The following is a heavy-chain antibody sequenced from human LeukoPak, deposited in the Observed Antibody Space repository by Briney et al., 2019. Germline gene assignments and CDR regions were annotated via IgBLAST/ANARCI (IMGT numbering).Heavy chain of an antibody. J-gene: IGHJ6*02. CDR2: INPSGGST. V-gene: IGHV1-46*01. Sequence: GASVKVSCKASGGTFSSYAISWVRQAPGQGLEWMGIINPSGGSTSYAQKFQGRVTMTRDTSTSTVYMELSSLRSEDTAVYYCASDLLSRDYYYYGMDVWGQGTTVTVSS. CDR1: GGTFSSYA. CDR3: ASDLLSRDYYYYGMDV. D-gene: IGHD1-26*01.